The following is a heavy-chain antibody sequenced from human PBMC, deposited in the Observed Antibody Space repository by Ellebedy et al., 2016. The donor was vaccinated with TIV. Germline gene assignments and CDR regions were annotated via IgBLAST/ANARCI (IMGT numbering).Heavy chain of an antibody. V-gene: IGHV4-59*08. J-gene: IGHJ4*02. D-gene: IGHD3-22*01. Sequence: SETLSLTXTVSGGSISSYYWSWIRQPPGKGLEWIGYIYYSGSTNYNPSLKSRVTISVDTSKNQFSLKLSSVTAADTAVYYCARVSDYYDSSGNMDWGQGTLVTVSS. CDR1: GGSISSYY. CDR3: ARVSDYYDSSGNMD. CDR2: IYYSGST.